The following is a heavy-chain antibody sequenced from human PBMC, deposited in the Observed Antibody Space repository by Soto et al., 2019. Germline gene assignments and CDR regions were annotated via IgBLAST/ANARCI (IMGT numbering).Heavy chain of an antibody. CDR1: GFTFSSYG. D-gene: IGHD2-2*03. J-gene: IGHJ6*03. CDR3: AKDRLDIVVVPAAIFYYYYMDV. CDR2: ISYDGSNK. V-gene: IGHV3-30*18. Sequence: GGSLRLSCAASGFTFSSYGMHWVRQAPGKGLEWVAVISYDGSNKYYADSVKGRFTISRDNSKNTLYLQMNSLRAEDTAVYYCAKDRLDIVVVPAAIFYYYYMDVWGKGTTVTVSS.